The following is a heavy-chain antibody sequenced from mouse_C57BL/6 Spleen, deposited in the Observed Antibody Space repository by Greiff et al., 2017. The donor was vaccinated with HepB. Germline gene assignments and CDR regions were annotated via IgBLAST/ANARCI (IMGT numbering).Heavy chain of an antibody. CDR3: TGDYVAWFAC. D-gene: IGHD1-1*01. CDR2: IRLKSDNYAT. CDR1: GFTFSNYW. V-gene: IGHV6-3*01. J-gene: IGHJ3*01. Sequence: EAKLVESGGGLVQPGGSMKLSCVASGFTFSNYWMNWVRQSSEKGLEWAAQIRLKSDNYATHYAESVKGRFTISRDDSQSSVYRQMNNLRAEDTGIYYCTGDYVAWFACWGQGTLVTVSA.